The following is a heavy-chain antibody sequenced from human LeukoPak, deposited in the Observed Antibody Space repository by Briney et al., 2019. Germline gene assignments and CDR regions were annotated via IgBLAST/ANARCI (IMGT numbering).Heavy chain of an antibody. D-gene: IGHD6-19*01. V-gene: IGHV4-34*01. CDR3: ASQSIAVSYYYYGMDV. CDR2: INHSGST. CDR1: GGSLSGYY. J-gene: IGHJ6*02. Sequence: PSETLSLTCAVYGGSLSGYYWSWIRQPPGEGLEWIGEINHSGSTNYNPSLKSRVTISVDTSKNQFSLKLSSVTAADTAVYYCASQSIAVSYYYYGMDVWGQGTTVTVSS.